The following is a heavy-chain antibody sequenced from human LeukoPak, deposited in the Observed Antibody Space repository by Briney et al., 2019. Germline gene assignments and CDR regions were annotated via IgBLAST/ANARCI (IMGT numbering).Heavy chain of an antibody. Sequence: PGGSLRLSCAASGFTVSSNYMSWVRQAPGKGLEWVSAISGSGGSTYYADSVKGRFTISRDNSKNTLYLQMNSLRAEDTAVYYCAKDPSWRLIAVPYWGQGTLVTVSS. CDR2: ISGSGGST. J-gene: IGHJ4*02. CDR3: AKDPSWRLIAVPY. D-gene: IGHD6-19*01. CDR1: GFTVSSNY. V-gene: IGHV3-23*01.